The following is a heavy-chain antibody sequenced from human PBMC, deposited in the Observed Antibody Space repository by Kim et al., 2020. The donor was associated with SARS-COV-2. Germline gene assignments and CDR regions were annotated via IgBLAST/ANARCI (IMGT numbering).Heavy chain of an antibody. Sequence: LSLTCAASGFTFSDYYMSWIRQAPGKGLEWVSYISSSSSYTNYADSVKGRFTISRDNAKNSLYLQMNSLRAEDTAVYYCARDLVAATSAVDYWGQGTLVTVSS. J-gene: IGHJ4*02. CDR1: GFTFSDYY. CDR3: ARDLVAATSAVDY. D-gene: IGHD2-15*01. CDR2: ISSSSSYT. V-gene: IGHV3-11*05.